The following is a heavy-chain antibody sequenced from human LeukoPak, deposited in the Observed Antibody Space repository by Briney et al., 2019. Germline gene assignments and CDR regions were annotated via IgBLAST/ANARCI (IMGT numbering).Heavy chain of an antibody. J-gene: IGHJ5*02. CDR1: GFTFNNYW. Sequence: GGSLRLSCAASGFTFNNYWMTWVRQAPGMGLEWVANIKQDGSEKYYVDSVKGRFTISRDIAKNSLYLQMNSLRADDTAVYYCARGDKMTTWRRTYNCFDPWGQGTLVTVSS. CDR2: IKQDGSEK. CDR3: ARGDKMTTWRRTYNCFDP. V-gene: IGHV3-7*01. D-gene: IGHD5-24*01.